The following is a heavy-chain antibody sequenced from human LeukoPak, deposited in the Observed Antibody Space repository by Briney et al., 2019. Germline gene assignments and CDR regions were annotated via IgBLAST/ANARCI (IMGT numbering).Heavy chain of an antibody. D-gene: IGHD1-26*01. CDR1: GYTFTTYG. CDR3: TSKVGGTDY. V-gene: IGHV1-18*01. Sequence: ASVKVSCKASGYTFTTYGISWVRQAPGQGLEWMGWVSADNGNKNYAQKFQGRVTMTTDTSTSTAYMELRRLRSDDTAVYYCTSKVGGTDYWGQGTLVTVSS. J-gene: IGHJ4*02. CDR2: VSADNGNK.